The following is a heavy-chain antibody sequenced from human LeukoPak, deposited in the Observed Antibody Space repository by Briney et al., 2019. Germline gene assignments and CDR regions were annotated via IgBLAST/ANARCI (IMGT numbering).Heavy chain of an antibody. CDR3: ASSIVYCSSTSCYFN. V-gene: IGHV1-2*02. CDR1: GYIFTGYF. D-gene: IGHD2-2*01. Sequence: ASVTVSCKASGYIFTGYFMHWVRQAPGQGLEWMGWINPNSGGTNYAQKFQGRVTMTRDTSISTAYMELSRLRSDDTAVYYCASSIVYCSSTSCYFNWGQGTLVTVSS. J-gene: IGHJ4*02. CDR2: INPNSGGT.